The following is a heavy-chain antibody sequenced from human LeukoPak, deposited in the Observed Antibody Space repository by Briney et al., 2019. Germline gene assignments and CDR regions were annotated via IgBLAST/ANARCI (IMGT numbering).Heavy chain of an antibody. V-gene: IGHV1-69*13. D-gene: IGHD2-2*01. CDR3: ARPTSIIPASNVYYYYYAMDV. Sequence: SVKVSCKASGGTFSSYAISWVRQAPGQGLEWMGGIIPIFGTANYAQKFQGRATITADESTSTAYMELSSLRSEDTAVYYCARPTSIIPASNVYYYYYAMDVWGQGTTVTVSS. CDR2: IIPIFGTA. J-gene: IGHJ6*02. CDR1: GGTFSSYA.